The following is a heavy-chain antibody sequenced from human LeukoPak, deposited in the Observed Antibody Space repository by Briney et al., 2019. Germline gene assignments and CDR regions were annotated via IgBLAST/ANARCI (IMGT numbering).Heavy chain of an antibody. V-gene: IGHV3-72*01. D-gene: IGHD2-8*01. Sequence: GGSLRLSCAAFGFNFSDHHMDWVRQAPGKGLEWIGRVRNKGRGYTTEYVASVKDRFTVSRDDSKNSLFLQMDSLKTEDTAVYFCAREGGKNGRTAFDIWGQGTMVTVSS. CDR3: AREGGKNGRTAFDI. CDR2: VRNKGRGYTT. J-gene: IGHJ3*02. CDR1: GFNFSDHH.